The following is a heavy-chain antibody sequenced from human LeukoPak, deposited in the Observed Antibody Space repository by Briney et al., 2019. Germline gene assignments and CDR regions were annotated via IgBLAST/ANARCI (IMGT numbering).Heavy chain of an antibody. CDR2: ISAYNGNT. J-gene: IGHJ4*02. CDR1: AYTFTTYG. Sequence: ASVKVSCKASAYTFTTYGITWVRQAPRQGLEWMGWISAYNGNTNYAQKLQGRVTMTTDTSTSTAYMELRSLRSDDTAVYYCAAEVYYYDSSGYSDFDYWGQGTLVTVSS. V-gene: IGHV1-18*01. D-gene: IGHD3-22*01. CDR3: AAEVYYYDSSGYSDFDY.